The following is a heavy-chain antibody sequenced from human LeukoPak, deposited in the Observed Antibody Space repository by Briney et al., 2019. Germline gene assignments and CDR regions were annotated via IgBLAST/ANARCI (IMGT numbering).Heavy chain of an antibody. CDR2: IYSGGST. D-gene: IGHD6-19*01. CDR3: AREYGGWYGYFDY. Sequence: PGGSLRLSCAASGFTVSSNYMSWVRQAPGKGLGWGSVIYSGGSTYYADSVKGRFTISRDNSKNTLYLQMNSLRAEDTAVYYCAREYGGWYGYFDYWGQGTLVTVSS. J-gene: IGHJ4*02. V-gene: IGHV3-53*01. CDR1: GFTVSSNY.